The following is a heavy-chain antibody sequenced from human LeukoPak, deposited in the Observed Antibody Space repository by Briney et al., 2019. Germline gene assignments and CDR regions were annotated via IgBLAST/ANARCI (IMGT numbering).Heavy chain of an antibody. CDR3: AKDRRNSAGYYGSGSYPPYYYGMDV. Sequence: PGGSLRLSCAASGFTFSSYWMHWVRQAPGKGLVWVSRINSDGSSTSYADSVKGRFTISRDNSKNTLYLQMNSLRAEDTAVYYCAKDRRNSAGYYGSGSYPPYYYGMDVWGQGTTVTVSS. CDR2: INSDGSST. V-gene: IGHV3-74*01. D-gene: IGHD3-10*01. J-gene: IGHJ6*02. CDR1: GFTFSSYW.